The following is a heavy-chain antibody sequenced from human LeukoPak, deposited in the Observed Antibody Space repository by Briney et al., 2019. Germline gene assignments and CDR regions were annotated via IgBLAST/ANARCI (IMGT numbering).Heavy chain of an antibody. D-gene: IGHD3-9*01. CDR1: GFTFSNYA. CDR3: ARGHYDILTGYYTEYFDY. V-gene: IGHV3-23*01. Sequence: GGSLRLSCAASGFTFSNYAMSWVRQAPGKGLEWVSTLSGTGGSTYYADSVKGRFTISRDNSKNTLYLQVSSLRAEDTAVYYCARGHYDILTGYYTEYFDYWGQGTLVTVSS. CDR2: LSGTGGST. J-gene: IGHJ4*02.